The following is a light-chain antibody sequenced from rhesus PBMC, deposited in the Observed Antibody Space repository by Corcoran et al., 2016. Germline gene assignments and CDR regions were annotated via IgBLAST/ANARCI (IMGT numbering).Light chain of an antibody. Sequence: EIVMTQSPATLSLSPGERATLSCRASQSVSSNLAWYQQKPGQAPSLLISGASSRAPGIPDRFSGSGSGTDFTLTISSLEPEDFAVYYCQQYSNWPLTFGGGTKVEIK. CDR1: QSVSSN. J-gene: IGKJ4*01. CDR3: QQYSNWPLT. CDR2: GAS. V-gene: IGKV3-42*03.